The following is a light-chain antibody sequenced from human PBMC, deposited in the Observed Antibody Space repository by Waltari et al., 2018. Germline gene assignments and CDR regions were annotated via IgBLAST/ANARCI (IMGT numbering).Light chain of an antibody. J-gene: IGLJ3*02. Sequence: QSVLTQAPSASVAPGQRVTISCSGGTSHIETNFVNWYQHLPGSSPTLLIFSNFWRTAGVPARLSGSKSGTSASLSIRGVQSEDEADYYCAAWDDSVNGLVFGGGTKLTVL. CDR1: TSHIETNF. CDR2: SNF. V-gene: IGLV1-44*01. CDR3: AAWDDSVNGLV.